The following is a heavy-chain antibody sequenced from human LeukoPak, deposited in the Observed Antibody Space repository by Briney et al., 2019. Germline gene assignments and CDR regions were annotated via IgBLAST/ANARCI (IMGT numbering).Heavy chain of an antibody. CDR1: GYTFTSYG. V-gene: IGHV1-18*01. J-gene: IGHJ4*02. CDR2: ISAYNGNT. D-gene: IGHD3-16*02. CDR3: ARGVSDYVWGSYRYTYYFDY. Sequence: AASVKVSCKASGYTFTSYGISWVRQAPGQGLEWMGWISAYNGNTNYAQKLQGRVTMTTDTSTSTAYMELRSLRSDDTAVYYCARGVSDYVWGSYRYTYYFDYWGQGTLVTVSS.